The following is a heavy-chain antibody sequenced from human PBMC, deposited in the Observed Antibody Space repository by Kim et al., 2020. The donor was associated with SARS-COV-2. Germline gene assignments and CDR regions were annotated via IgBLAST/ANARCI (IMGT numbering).Heavy chain of an antibody. D-gene: IGHD6-13*01. Sequence: GGSLRLSCAASGFTFSSYAMHWVRQAPGKGLEWVAVISYDGSNKYYADSVKGRFTISRDNSKNTLYLQMNSLRAEDTAVYYCARSIAAAERVDYWGQGTLVTVSS. J-gene: IGHJ4*02. CDR1: GFTFSSYA. CDR2: ISYDGSNK. CDR3: ARSIAAAERVDY. V-gene: IGHV3-30*04.